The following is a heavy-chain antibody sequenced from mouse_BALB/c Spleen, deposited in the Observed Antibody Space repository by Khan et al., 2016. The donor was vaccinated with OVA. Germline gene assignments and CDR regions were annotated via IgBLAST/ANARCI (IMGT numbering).Heavy chain of an antibody. CDR3: APTMWDVWYVDV. CDR1: GYTFTNYG. D-gene: IGHD2-10*01. V-gene: IGHV9-3*02. Sequence: QIQLVQSGPELKKPGETVKISCKASGYTFTNYGMNWVKQAPGKGLKWIGWINTNTGEPTYDEEFKGRFAFSLDTSSSTAYLQINSLTYEDSATFFCAPTMWDVWYVDVWGGGTTVTVAS. CDR2: INTNTGEP. J-gene: IGHJ1*01.